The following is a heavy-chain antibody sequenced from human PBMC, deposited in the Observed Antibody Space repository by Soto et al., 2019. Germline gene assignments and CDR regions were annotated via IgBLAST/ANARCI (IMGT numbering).Heavy chain of an antibody. D-gene: IGHD3-3*01. J-gene: IGHJ5*02. CDR1: GGSIGSSSYY. Sequence: SETLSLTCTVSGGSIGSSSYYWGWIRQPPGKGLEWIGSIYYSGSTYYNPSLKSRVTISVDTSKNQFSLKLSSVTAADTAVYYCARLAILHNWFDHWGQGTLVTVSS. CDR3: ARLAILHNWFDH. CDR2: IYYSGST. V-gene: IGHV4-39*01.